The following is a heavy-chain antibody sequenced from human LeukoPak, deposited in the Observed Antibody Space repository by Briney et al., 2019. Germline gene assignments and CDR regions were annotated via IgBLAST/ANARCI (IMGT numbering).Heavy chain of an antibody. CDR3: ARVGYCSGDRCYLHFDY. J-gene: IGHJ4*02. D-gene: IGHD2-15*01. CDR1: GYTFTSYD. V-gene: IGHV1-2*02. Sequence: ASVKVSCKASGYTFTSYDINWVRQATGQGLEWMGWINPKTGDTNYAQKFQGRVTMTRDTSIRTVYMELNRLTSDDTALYYYARVGYCSGDRCYLHFDYWGQGTLVTVSS. CDR2: INPKTGDT.